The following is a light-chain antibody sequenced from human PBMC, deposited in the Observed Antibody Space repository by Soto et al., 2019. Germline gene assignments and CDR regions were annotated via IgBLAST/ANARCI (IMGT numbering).Light chain of an antibody. J-gene: IGKJ1*01. V-gene: IGKV1-5*03. CDR3: QHYNSYSEA. CDR2: KAS. CDR1: QTISSW. Sequence: DIQMTQSPSTLSGSVGDRVTITCRASQTISSWLAWYQQKPGKAPKLLIYKASTLKSGVPSRFSGSGSGTEFPLTISSLQPDDFATYYCQHYNSYSEACGQATKGDIK.